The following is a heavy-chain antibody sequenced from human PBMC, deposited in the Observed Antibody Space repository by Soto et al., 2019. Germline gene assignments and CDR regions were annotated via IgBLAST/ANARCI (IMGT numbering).Heavy chain of an antibody. CDR3: ANDRGSGWFPNTYGMDV. CDR1: GFTFSSYA. V-gene: IGHV3-23*01. CDR2: ISGSGGST. D-gene: IGHD6-19*01. Sequence: EVQLLESGGGLVQPGGSLRLSCAASGFTFSSYAMSWVRQAPGKGLEWVSAISGSGGSTYYADSVKGRFTISRDNSKNTLYLQMNSLRAEDTAVYYCANDRGSGWFPNTYGMDVWGQAPTVTVSS. J-gene: IGHJ6*02.